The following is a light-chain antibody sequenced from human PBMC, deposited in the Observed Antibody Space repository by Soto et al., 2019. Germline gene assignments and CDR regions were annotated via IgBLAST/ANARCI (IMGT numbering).Light chain of an antibody. CDR1: QSISNW. CDR2: KAS. J-gene: IGKJ1*01. Sequence: DIQMTKSPSTLSASGGDRVIITCRASQSISNWLAWYQQKPGKAPRLLIYKASRLENGVPSRFSGSASGTEFTLTISSLQPDDFASYYCQQYDSYPWTFGQGTKVEIK. CDR3: QQYDSYPWT. V-gene: IGKV1-5*03.